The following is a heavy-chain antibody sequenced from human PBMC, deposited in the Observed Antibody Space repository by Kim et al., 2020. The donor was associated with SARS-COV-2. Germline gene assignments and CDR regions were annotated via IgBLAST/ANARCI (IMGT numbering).Heavy chain of an antibody. CDR2: IYYSGST. J-gene: IGHJ4*02. D-gene: IGHD4-17*01. Sequence: SETLSLTCSVSGGSNSSYYWSWIRQPPGKGLEWIGYIYYSGSTNYNPSLQSRVTISVDTSKNQFSLKLSSVTTADTAVYYCARGGGDYFDYWGQGTLVTVSS. CDR1: GGSNSSYY. CDR3: ARGGGDYFDY. V-gene: IGHV4-59*01.